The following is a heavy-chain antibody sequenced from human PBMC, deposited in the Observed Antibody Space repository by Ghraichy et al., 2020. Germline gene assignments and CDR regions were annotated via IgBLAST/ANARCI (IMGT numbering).Heavy chain of an antibody. CDR1: GGSFSGYY. CDR2: INHSGST. J-gene: IGHJ3*02. D-gene: IGHD3-9*01. V-gene: IGHV4-34*01. Sequence: SETLSLTCAVYGGSFSGYYWSWIRQPPGKGLEWIGEINHSGSTNYNPSLKSRVTISVDTSKNQFSLKLSSVTAADTAVYYCARCKLRYFDWLSPDAFDIWGQGTMVTVSS. CDR3: ARCKLRYFDWLSPDAFDI.